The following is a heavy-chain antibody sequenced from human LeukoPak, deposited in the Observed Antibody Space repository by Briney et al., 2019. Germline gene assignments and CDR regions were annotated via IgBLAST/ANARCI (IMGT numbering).Heavy chain of an antibody. CDR3: ATEGGARSAFDI. J-gene: IGHJ3*02. D-gene: IGHD3-16*01. CDR2: ISANKGDT. V-gene: IGHV1-18*01. CDR1: GYTFISYG. Sequence: ASVKVSCKTSGYTFISYGISWLRQAPGQGIEWMGWISANKGDTEYAQKFQGRLTVTRDTSTSTAYMELRSLRSDDTAVYYCATEGGARSAFDIWGQGTMVTVSS.